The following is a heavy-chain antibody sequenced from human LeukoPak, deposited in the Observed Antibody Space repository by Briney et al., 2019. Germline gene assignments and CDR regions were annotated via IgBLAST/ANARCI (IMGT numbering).Heavy chain of an antibody. CDR1: GGTFSSYA. CDR3: ASSYYYDSSGYYY. V-gene: IGHV1-69*04. D-gene: IGHD3-22*01. CDR2: IIPILGIA. J-gene: IGHJ4*02. Sequence: SVKVSCKASGGTFSSYAISWVRQAPGQGLEWMGRIIPILGIANYAQKFQGRVTITADKSTSTAYMELSSLRSEDTAVYYCASSYYYDSSGYYYWGQGTLVTVSS.